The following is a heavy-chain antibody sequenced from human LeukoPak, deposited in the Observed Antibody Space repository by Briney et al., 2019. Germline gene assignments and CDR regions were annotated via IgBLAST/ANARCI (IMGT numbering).Heavy chain of an antibody. V-gene: IGHV3-74*01. CDR2: INSDGSTI. Sequence: GGSLRLSCAASGFTFSSTWMNWVRQAPGKGLVWVSRINSDGSTITYADSVKGRFTISRDNAKNTLYLQMNSLRAEDTAVYYCATLSSGAFDIWGQGTLVTVSS. CDR3: ATLSSGAFDI. D-gene: IGHD3-10*02. CDR1: GFTFSSTW. J-gene: IGHJ3*02.